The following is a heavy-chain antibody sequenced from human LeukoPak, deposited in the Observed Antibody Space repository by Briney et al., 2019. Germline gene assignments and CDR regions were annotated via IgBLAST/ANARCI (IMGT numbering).Heavy chain of an antibody. D-gene: IGHD5-24*01. CDR2: INKDGSEK. Sequence: GESLKISCAASGFTFITYWMSWVRQAPGKGLEWVANINKDGSEKYYVDSVKGRFTISRDNAKNSLYLQMNSLRAEDTAVYYCARGFDGYYGFDIWGQGTMVTVSS. J-gene: IGHJ3*02. CDR3: ARGFDGYYGFDI. V-gene: IGHV3-7*05. CDR1: GFTFITYW.